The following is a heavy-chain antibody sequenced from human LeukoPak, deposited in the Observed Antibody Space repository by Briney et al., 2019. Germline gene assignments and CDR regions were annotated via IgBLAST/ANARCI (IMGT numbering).Heavy chain of an antibody. J-gene: IGHJ5*02. D-gene: IGHD3-10*01. V-gene: IGHV1-18*01. CDR3: ARTYYYGSGTYDKWFDP. Sequence: GASVKVSCKASGYTFTSYGISWVRQAPGQGLEWMGWISAYNGNTNYAQKLQGRVTMTTDTSTSTAYMELRSLRSDDTAVYYCARTYYYGSGTYDKWFDPWGQGTLVTVSS. CDR1: GYTFTSYG. CDR2: ISAYNGNT.